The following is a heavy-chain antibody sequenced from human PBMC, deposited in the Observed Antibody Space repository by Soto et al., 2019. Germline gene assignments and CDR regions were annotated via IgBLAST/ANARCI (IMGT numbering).Heavy chain of an antibody. D-gene: IGHD6-19*01. CDR2: INAGNGNT. J-gene: IGHJ6*02. V-gene: IGHV1-3*01. CDR1: GYTFTSYA. CDR3: ARAPVAGTRYYGMDV. Sequence: ASVKVSCKASGYTFTSYAMHWVRQAPGQRLEWMGWINAGNGNTKYSQKFQGRVTITRDTSASTAYMELSSPRSEDTAVYYCARAPVAGTRYYGMDVWGQGTTVTVSS.